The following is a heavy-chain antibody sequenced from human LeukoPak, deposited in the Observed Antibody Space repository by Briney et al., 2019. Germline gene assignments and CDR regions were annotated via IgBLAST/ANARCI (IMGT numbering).Heavy chain of an antibody. V-gene: IGHV1-8*01. D-gene: IGHD3-10*01. J-gene: IGHJ4*02. CDR3: ARGYWFGDV. CDR2: INPNSANT. Sequence: LDLMLWINPNSANTGYAQKFQARVTMTRKNSKSTAYMELSSLRSEDTAVYYCARGYWFGDVWGQGTLVTVSS.